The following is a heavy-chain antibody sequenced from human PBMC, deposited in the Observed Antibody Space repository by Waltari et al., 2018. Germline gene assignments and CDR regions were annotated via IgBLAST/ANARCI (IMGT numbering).Heavy chain of an antibody. Sequence: QVQLQESGPGLVTPSETLSLTCAVSGYSISSGYYWGWFRQPPGKGLEWIGSIYPSGSTYYNPSLKSRVTISVDTSKNQFSLKLSSVTAADTAVYYCARPLAYCGGDCYSGDWYFDLWGRGTLVTVSS. CDR2: IYPSGST. V-gene: IGHV4-38-2*01. CDR1: GYSISSGYY. D-gene: IGHD2-21*01. CDR3: ARPLAYCGGDCYSGDWYFDL. J-gene: IGHJ2*01.